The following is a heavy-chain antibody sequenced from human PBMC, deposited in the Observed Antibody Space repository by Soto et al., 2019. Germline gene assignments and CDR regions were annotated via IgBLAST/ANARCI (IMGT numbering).Heavy chain of an antibody. CDR3: ARGPSDYGDYVYRPP. D-gene: IGHD4-17*01. J-gene: IGHJ5*02. V-gene: IGHV1-18*01. Sequence: GASVKVSCKASGYTFTSYGISWVRQAPGQGLEWMGWISAYNGNTNYAQKLQGRVTMTTDTSTSTAYMELRSLRSDDTAVYYCARGPSDYGDYVYRPPWGQGTLVTVSA. CDR2: ISAYNGNT. CDR1: GYTFTSYG.